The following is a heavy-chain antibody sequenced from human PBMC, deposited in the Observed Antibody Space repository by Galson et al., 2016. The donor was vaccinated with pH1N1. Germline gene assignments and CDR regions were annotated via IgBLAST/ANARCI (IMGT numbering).Heavy chain of an antibody. CDR1: GYSFTTYW. CDR2: IYPGDSDT. D-gene: IGHD6-13*01. CDR3: ARRAGVAAAGAFDL. Sequence: QSGAAVKKPGESLKISCKGSGYSFTTYWIGWVRPMPGKSLEWMGTIYPGDSDTRYRPSSEGQVTMSADKSISTAYLHWCSLKASDTAMYYCARRAGVAAAGAFDLWGQGTLLIVSS. V-gene: IGHV5-51*01. J-gene: IGHJ5*02.